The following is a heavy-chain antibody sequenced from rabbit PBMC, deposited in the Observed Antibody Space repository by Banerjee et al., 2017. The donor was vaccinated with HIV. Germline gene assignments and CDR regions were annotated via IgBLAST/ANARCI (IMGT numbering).Heavy chain of an antibody. Sequence: QEQLVESGGGLVQPGGTLTLTCTASGSDISSYSMCWVRQAPGKGLEWIGCINTDINSTYYASWAKGRFTISKTSSTVDLKMTSLTAADTATYFCARKPYGSTALWGPGTLVTVS. CDR3: ARKPYGSTAL. CDR1: GSDISSYS. CDR2: INTDINST. D-gene: IGHD5-1*01. J-gene: IGHJ4*01. V-gene: IGHV1S42*01.